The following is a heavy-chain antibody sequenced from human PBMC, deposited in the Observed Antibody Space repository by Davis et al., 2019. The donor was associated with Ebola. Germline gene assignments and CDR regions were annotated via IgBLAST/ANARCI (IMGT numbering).Heavy chain of an antibody. Sequence: ASVTVSCKASAYTSTTYGINCVRQAPRQGLEWMGWINPHNGNTNYAQSVQGRVTMTTDTSTSTAYMEVGSLRSDDTAVYYCSRAQFPTTSDHWGQGTLVTVTS. J-gene: IGHJ4*02. D-gene: IGHD1-1*01. CDR2: INPHNGNT. CDR1: AYTSTTYG. V-gene: IGHV1-18*04. CDR3: SRAQFPTTSDH.